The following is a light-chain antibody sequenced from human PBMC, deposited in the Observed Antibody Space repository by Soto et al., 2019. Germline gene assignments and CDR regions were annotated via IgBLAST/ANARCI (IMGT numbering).Light chain of an antibody. CDR3: QQYHSYWT. CDR1: QNINRW. J-gene: IGKJ1*01. V-gene: IGKV1-5*01. CDR2: DAS. Sequence: DIQMTQSPSTLSASVGDRVTITCRASQNINRWLAWYQQKPGKAPKLLIFDASSLESGVPSRFSGSGSGTESTLTISSLQPDDFATYYCQQYHSYWTFGQGTKVDIK.